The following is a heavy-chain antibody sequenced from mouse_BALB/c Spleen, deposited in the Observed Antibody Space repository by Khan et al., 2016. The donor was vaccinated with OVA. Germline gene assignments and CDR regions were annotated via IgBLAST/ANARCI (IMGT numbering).Heavy chain of an antibody. CDR1: GYPFTSYW. V-gene: IGHV1-7*01. CDR3: ANHGSSAAWFAY. J-gene: IGHJ3*01. Sequence: QVQLQQSGAELAKPGASVKMSCKASGYPFTSYWMHWVKQRPGQGLEWIGYINPSTGYSEYNQKFKDKATLTAAKSSSTAYMQLLSLTSYDSAVYYGANHGSSAAWFAYWGQGTLVTVSA. CDR2: INPSTGYS. D-gene: IGHD1-1*01.